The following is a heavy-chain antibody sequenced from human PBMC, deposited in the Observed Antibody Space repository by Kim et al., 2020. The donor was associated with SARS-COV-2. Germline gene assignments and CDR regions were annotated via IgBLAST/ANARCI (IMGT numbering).Heavy chain of an antibody. CDR2: INHSGST. Sequence: SETLSLTCAVYGGSFSGYYWSWIRQPPGKGLEWIGEINHSGSTNYNPSLKSRVTISVDTSKNQFSLKLSSVTAADTAVYYCASSLTGTGFYYWGQGTLVT. CDR1: GGSFSGYY. D-gene: IGHD2-8*02. J-gene: IGHJ4*02. V-gene: IGHV4-34*01. CDR3: ASSLTGTGFYY.